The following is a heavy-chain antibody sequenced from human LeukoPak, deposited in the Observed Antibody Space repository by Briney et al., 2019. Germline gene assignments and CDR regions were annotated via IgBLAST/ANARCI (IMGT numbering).Heavy chain of an antibody. CDR2: ISSSSSNI. Sequence: GGSLRLSCAASGLTFSTYTMNWVRQAPGGGLEWVSSISSSSSNIYNADSVKGGFTISTDNAINSVYLQMNTLRVDDTAVYYCARGDQRPDYWGQGTLITVSS. V-gene: IGHV3-21*01. J-gene: IGHJ4*02. D-gene: IGHD6-25*01. CDR1: GLTFSTYT. CDR3: ARGDQRPDY.